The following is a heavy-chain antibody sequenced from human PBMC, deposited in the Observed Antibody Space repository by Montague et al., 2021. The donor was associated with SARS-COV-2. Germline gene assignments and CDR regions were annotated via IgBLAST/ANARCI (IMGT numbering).Heavy chain of an antibody. Sequence: CAISGDSDCSKRAAWNWVRQSPARRPDRLGRTYYRSEWHYAYAVSLKSRITINPDTSKNQFSVQVKSMTPEDTAVYYCALAVAGRGGYDYWGQGTLVTVSS. V-gene: IGHV6-1*01. CDR1: GDSDCSKRAA. J-gene: IGHJ4*02. D-gene: IGHD6-19*01. CDR3: ALAVAGRGGYDY. CDR2: TYYRSEWHY.